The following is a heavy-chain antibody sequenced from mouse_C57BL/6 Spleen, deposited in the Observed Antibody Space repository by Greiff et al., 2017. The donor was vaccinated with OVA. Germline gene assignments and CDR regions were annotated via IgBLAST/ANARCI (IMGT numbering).Heavy chain of an antibody. Sequence: QVQLQQSGAELAKPGASVKLSCKASGYTFTSYWMHWVKQRPGQGLEWIGYINPSSGYTKYNQKFKDKATLTADKSSSTAYMQLSSLTYEDSAVYYCARGSRPREDYFDYWGQGTTLTVSS. D-gene: IGHD6-2*01. V-gene: IGHV1-7*01. J-gene: IGHJ2*01. CDR2: INPSSGYT. CDR1: GYTFTSYW. CDR3: ARGSRPREDYFDY.